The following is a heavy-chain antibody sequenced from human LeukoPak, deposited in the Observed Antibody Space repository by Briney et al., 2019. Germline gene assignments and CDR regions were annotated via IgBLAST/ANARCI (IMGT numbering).Heavy chain of an antibody. CDR3: AKVGEEYYDFWSGPEPYYFDY. V-gene: IGHV3-23*01. CDR2: ISGSGGST. CDR1: GFTFSSYA. Sequence: GGSLRLSCAASGFTFSSYAMSWVRQAPGKGLEWVSAISGSGGSTYYADSVKGRFTVSRDNSKNTLYLQMNSLRAEDTAVYYCAKVGEEYYDFWSGPEPYYFDYWGQGTLVTVSS. J-gene: IGHJ4*02. D-gene: IGHD3-3*01.